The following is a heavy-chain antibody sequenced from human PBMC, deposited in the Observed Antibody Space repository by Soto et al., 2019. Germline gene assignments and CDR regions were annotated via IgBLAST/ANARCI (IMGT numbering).Heavy chain of an antibody. CDR1: VASIRNYY. Sequence: TLSLTCSVSVASIRNYYWHWVRQLPGKGLEWIGYVYTPDYTRYNSSLKSRVPISVDTSKSQFSLRLNSVTAADTAVYYCARISRFGYGDYTNWFDPWGQGSLVTISS. CDR3: ARISRFGYGDYTNWFDP. D-gene: IGHD4-17*01. J-gene: IGHJ5*02. CDR2: VYTPDYT. V-gene: IGHV4-4*08.